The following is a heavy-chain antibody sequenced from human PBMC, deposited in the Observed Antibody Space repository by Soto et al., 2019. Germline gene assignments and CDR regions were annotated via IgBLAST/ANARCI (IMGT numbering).Heavy chain of an antibody. V-gene: IGHV1-69*02. D-gene: IGHD1-1*01. Sequence: GASVKVSCKASGRTFSSYTISWVRQAPGQGLEWMGRIIPILGIANYAQKFQGRVTITADKSTSTAYMELSSLRSEDTAVYYCASSFGSTGTPSSRDYWGQGTLVTVSS. CDR1: GRTFSSYT. CDR3: ASSFGSTGTPSSRDY. CDR2: IIPILGIA. J-gene: IGHJ4*02.